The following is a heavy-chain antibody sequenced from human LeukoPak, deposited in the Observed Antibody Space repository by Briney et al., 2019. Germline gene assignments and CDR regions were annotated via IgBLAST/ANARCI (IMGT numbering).Heavy chain of an antibody. J-gene: IGHJ6*02. CDR2: IRSKAYGGTT. CDR3: TRDGYDSSGCYWAPEYYYYYGMDV. V-gene: IGHV3-49*04. CDR1: GFTFGDYA. D-gene: IGHD3-22*01. Sequence: GGSLRLSCTASGFTFGDYAMSWVRQAPGKGLEWVGFIRSKAYGGTTEYAASVKGRLTISRDDSKSIAYLQMNSLKTEDTAVYYCTRDGYDSSGCYWAPEYYYYYGMDVWGQGTTVTVSS.